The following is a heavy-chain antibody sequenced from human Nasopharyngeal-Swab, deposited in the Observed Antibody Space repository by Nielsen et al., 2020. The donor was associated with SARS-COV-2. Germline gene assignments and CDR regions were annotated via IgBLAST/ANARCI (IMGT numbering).Heavy chain of an antibody. Sequence: GESLKISCAASGFTFSDYWMAWVRQAPGKGLEWVADIKVDGSEQYYVDSVKGRFTVSRDNAKNSLYLQVNSLRAEDTAVYYCARHSGWSFDYWGQGTLVTVSS. V-gene: IGHV3-7*01. CDR3: ARHSGWSFDY. D-gene: IGHD6-19*01. CDR2: IKVDGSEQ. CDR1: GFTFSDYW. J-gene: IGHJ4*02.